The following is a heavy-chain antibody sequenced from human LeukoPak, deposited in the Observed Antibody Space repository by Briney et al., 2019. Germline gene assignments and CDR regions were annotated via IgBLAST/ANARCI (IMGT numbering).Heavy chain of an antibody. CDR1: GFTFSSYE. Sequence: GGSLRLSCEASGFTFSSYEMNWVRQAPGKGLEWLSYISSSGSTIYYADSVKGRFTISRDNAKNSLYLQMNSLRAEDTAVYYCAELGITMIGGVWGKGTTVTISS. CDR2: ISSSGSTI. J-gene: IGHJ6*04. D-gene: IGHD3-10*02. CDR3: AELGITMIGGV. V-gene: IGHV3-48*03.